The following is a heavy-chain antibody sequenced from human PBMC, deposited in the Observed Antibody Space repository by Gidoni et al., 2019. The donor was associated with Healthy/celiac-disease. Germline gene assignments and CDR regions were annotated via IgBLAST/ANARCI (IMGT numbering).Heavy chain of an antibody. CDR3: ARDFWSGYYGMDV. D-gene: IGHD3-3*01. J-gene: IGHJ6*02. CDR1: GFPFSSYS. CDR2: ISSSSSYI. V-gene: IGHV3-21*01. Sequence: EVQLVESGGGLVKPGGSLRPSGAASGFPFSSYSMNWVRQAPGKGLGWVSSISSSSSYIYYADSVKGRFTISRDNAKNSLYLQMNSLRAEDTAVYYCARDFWSGYYGMDVWGQGTTVTVSS.